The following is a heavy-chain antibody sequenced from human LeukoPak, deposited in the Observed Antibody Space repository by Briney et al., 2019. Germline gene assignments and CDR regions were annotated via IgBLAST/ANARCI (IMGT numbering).Heavy chain of an antibody. D-gene: IGHD6-13*01. CDR2: INPSGGST. CDR1: VYTFTSNY. J-gene: IGHJ6*02. V-gene: IGHV1-46*01. Sequence: GASVKVSCKPSVYTFTSNYMHSGPHAPGQRRECMGIINPSGGSTSYAQKFQGRVTMTRDTSTSTVYMELSSLRSEDTAVYYCAAAPPRYYYYGMDVWGQGTTVTVSS. CDR3: AAAPPRYYYYGMDV.